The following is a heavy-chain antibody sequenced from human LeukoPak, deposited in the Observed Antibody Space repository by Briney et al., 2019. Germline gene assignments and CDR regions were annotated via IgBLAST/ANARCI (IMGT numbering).Heavy chain of an antibody. D-gene: IGHD2-2*02. CDR2: INHSGST. J-gene: IGHJ6*02. V-gene: IGHV4-34*01. CDR1: GGTLSGYY. CDR3: ARGRRIVVVPAAIRYYYYGMDV. Sequence: SETLSLTCDVYGGTLSGYYWSWIRQPPGKGLEWIGEINHSGSTNYNPSLKSRVTISVDTSKNQFSLKLSSVTAADTAVYYCARGRRIVVVPAAIRYYYYGMDVWGQGTTVTVSS.